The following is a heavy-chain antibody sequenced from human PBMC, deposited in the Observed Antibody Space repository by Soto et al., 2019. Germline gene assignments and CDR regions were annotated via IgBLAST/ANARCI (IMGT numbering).Heavy chain of an antibody. CDR1: GASVNTYS. CDR3: AKDQEEGYNFYYGMDV. V-gene: IGHV4-4*07. Sequence: SETLSLTCTVSGASVNTYSWSWIRQPAGKGLEWIGRIYTSASTNYSPSLKGRLTLSVDTSKNQVSLKLTSVTAADTAIYYCAKDQEEGYNFYYGMDVWGQGATVTVSS. J-gene: IGHJ6*02. CDR2: IYTSAST.